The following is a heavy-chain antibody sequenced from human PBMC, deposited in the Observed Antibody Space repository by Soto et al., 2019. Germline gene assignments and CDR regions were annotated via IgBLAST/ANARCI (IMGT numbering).Heavy chain of an antibody. CDR1: GLAFSRDW. V-gene: IGHV3-7*01. Sequence: GGARRLSCAAAGLAFSRDWRSGGREAPGKGLEWGAKINQDGSEKYYVDSVKGRFTISRDNAKNLLFLQMNSLRVEDTAVYYCARPPTNMDYDDENWFDPWGQGS. CDR2: INQDGSEK. CDR3: ARPPTNMDYDDENWFDP. J-gene: IGHJ5*02. D-gene: IGHD3-22*01.